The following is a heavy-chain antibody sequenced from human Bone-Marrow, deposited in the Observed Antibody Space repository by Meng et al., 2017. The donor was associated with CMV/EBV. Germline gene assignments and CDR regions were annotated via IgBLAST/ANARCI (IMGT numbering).Heavy chain of an antibody. J-gene: IGHJ4*02. V-gene: IGHV3-43D*03. CDR1: GFTFDDYA. Sequence: GESLKISCAASGFTFDDYAMHWVRQAPGTGLEWVSLISWDGDSTFYADSVKGRFTISRDNIKNSLYLQMNSLRAEDTAVYYCARDSAAGPTCFDYWGQGTLVTVSS. D-gene: IGHD6-13*01. CDR3: ARDSAAGPTCFDY. CDR2: ISWDGDST.